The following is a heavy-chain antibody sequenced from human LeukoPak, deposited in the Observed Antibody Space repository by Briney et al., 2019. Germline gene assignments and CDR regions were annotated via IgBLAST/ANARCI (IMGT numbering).Heavy chain of an antibody. Sequence: GESLKISCKGSGYSFTSYWIGWVRQMPGKGLEWMGIIDPADSDTRYSPSFQGQVTISADKSISTAYLQWSGLKASDSAIYYCARRKTANDYWGQGTLVTVSS. D-gene: IGHD5-18*01. CDR3: ARRKTANDY. V-gene: IGHV5-51*01. CDR2: IDPADSDT. CDR1: GYSFTSYW. J-gene: IGHJ4*02.